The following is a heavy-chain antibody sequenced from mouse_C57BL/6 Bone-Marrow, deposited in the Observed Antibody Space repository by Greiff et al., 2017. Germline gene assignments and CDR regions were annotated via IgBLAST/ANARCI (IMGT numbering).Heavy chain of an antibody. V-gene: IGHV1-52*01. CDR3: ARSTTVVEDWFAY. D-gene: IGHD1-1*01. J-gene: IGHJ3*01. CDR2: IDPSDSET. CDR1: GYTFTSYW. Sequence: VQLQQPGAELVRPGSSVKLSCKASGYTFTSYWMHWVKQRPIQGLEWIGNIDPSDSETHYNQKFKDKATLTVDKSSSTAYMQLSSLTSEDSAVYYGARSTTVVEDWFAYWGQETLVTVSA.